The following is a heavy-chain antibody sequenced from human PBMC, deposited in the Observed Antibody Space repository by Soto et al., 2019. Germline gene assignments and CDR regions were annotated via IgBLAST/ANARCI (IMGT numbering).Heavy chain of an antibody. V-gene: IGHV4-34*01. Sequence: SETLSLTCAVYGGSFSGYYWSWIRQPPGKGLEWIGEINHSGSTNYNPSLKSRVTISVDTSKNQFSLKLSSVTAADTAVYYCARGRSRGNYYMDVWGKGTTVTVSS. CDR1: GGSFSGYY. CDR3: ARGRSRGNYYMDV. J-gene: IGHJ6*03. CDR2: INHSGST. D-gene: IGHD3-10*01.